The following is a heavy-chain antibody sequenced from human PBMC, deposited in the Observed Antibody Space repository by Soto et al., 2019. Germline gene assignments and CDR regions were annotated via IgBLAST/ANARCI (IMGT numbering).Heavy chain of an antibody. Sequence: GGSLRLSCAASGFTFSSYAMSWVRQAPGKGLEWVSAISGSGGSTYYADSVKGRFTISRDNSKNTLYLQMNSLRAEDTAVYYCAKDLYSSSWYYYYYMDVWGKGTTVTVSS. CDR3: AKDLYSSSWYYYYYMDV. V-gene: IGHV3-23*01. D-gene: IGHD6-13*01. CDR2: ISGSGGST. CDR1: GFTFSSYA. J-gene: IGHJ6*03.